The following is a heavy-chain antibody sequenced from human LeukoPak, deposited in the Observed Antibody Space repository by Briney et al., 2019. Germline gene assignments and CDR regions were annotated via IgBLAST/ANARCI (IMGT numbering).Heavy chain of an antibody. Sequence: ASVEVSCKASGGTFSSYAISWVRQAPGQGLEWMGGIIPIFGTANYAQKFQGRVTITADESTSTAYMELSSLRSEDTAVYYCARDAGDYEFWFDPWGQGTLVTVSS. CDR2: IIPIFGTA. D-gene: IGHD4-17*01. CDR1: GGTFSSYA. J-gene: IGHJ5*02. CDR3: ARDAGDYEFWFDP. V-gene: IGHV1-69*13.